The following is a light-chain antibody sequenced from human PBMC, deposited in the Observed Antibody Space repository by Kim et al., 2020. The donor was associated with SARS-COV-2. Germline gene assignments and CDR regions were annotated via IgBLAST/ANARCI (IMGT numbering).Light chain of an antibody. CDR2: GAS. Sequence: PAQTPTLSCRASLVLPRTLPCYHRNPGHAPRLLFYGASTRASGIPARFSGSGSGTEFTLTISRLQSEDFSVYYCQQYNNWPPGTFGQGTRLEI. CDR3: QQYNNWPPGT. V-gene: IGKV3-15*01. CDR1: LVLPRT. J-gene: IGKJ5*01.